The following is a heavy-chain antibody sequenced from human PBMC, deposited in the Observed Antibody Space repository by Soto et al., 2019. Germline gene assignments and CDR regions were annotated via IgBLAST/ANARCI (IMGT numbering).Heavy chain of an antibody. V-gene: IGHV4-39*01. CDR2: IYCSGSS. Sequence: PSETLSHTCTVSGGSLNSGSYHWTWVRQHPGKGLEWIGYIYCSGSSNYNPSLKSRVTISVDTSNNQLSLKLSSVTAADTAVYYCARHYGYYSHYMDVWTKGTTVTVSS. D-gene: IGHD3-10*01. CDR3: ARHYGYYSHYMDV. J-gene: IGHJ6*03. CDR1: GGSLNSGSYH.